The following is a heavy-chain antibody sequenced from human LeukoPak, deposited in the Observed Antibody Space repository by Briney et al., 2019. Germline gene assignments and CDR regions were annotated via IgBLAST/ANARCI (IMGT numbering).Heavy chain of an antibody. V-gene: IGHV3-23*01. Sequence: GYLRLSCAASGFTFSNYGMSWVRQAPGKGLEWVSHITGSGDNTYYADSVKGRFTISRDNSKNTLYLQMNSLRVEDTAVYYCAQDKSGGSYSGGQGTLVIVSS. J-gene: IGHJ5*01. CDR3: AQDKSGGSYS. CDR1: GFTFSNYG. D-gene: IGHD1-26*01. CDR2: ITGSGDNT.